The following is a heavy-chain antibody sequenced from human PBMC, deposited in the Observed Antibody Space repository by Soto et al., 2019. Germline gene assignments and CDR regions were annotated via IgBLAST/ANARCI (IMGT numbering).Heavy chain of an antibody. J-gene: IGHJ4*02. V-gene: IGHV1-46*01. CDR3: ARGGHVVVVTAALDY. CDR1: GDTFTDYY. D-gene: IGHD2-21*02. Sequence: QVQLVQSGAEVKKPGASVKVSCKASGDTFTDYYIHWVRQAPGQGLEWMGTVNPSGGHTTYAQHFLGRMTRTRDTSPSTRYMELTSLTSEDTAVYYCARGGHVVVVTAALDYWGQGTLVTVSS. CDR2: VNPSGGHT.